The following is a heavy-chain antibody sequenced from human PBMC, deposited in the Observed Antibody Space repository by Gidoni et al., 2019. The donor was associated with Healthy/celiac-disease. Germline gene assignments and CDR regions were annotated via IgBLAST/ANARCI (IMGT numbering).Heavy chain of an antibody. V-gene: IGHV3-33*01. Sequence: QVQLVESGGGVVQPGRSLRLSCAASGFTFSSYGMNWVRQAPGKGLEWVAVIWYDGSNKYYADSVKGRFTISRDNSKNTLYLQMNSLRAEDTAVYYCARDSPPPDYWGQGTLVTVSS. CDR3: ARDSPPPDY. CDR2: IWYDGSNK. J-gene: IGHJ4*02. CDR1: GFTFSSYG.